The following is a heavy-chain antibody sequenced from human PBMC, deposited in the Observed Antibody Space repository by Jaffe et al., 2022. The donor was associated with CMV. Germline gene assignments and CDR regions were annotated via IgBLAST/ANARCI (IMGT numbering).Heavy chain of an antibody. J-gene: IGHJ4*02. CDR3: AREDDSSGPYVMGYFDY. CDR2: IKQDGSEK. Sequence: EVQLVESGGGLVQPGGSLRLSCAASGFTFSSYWMSWVRQAPGKGLEWVANIKQDGSEKYYVDSVKGRFTISRDNAKNSLYLQMNSLRAEDTAVYYCAREDDSSGPYVMGYFDYWGQGTLVTVSS. D-gene: IGHD3-22*01. V-gene: IGHV3-7*03. CDR1: GFTFSSYW.